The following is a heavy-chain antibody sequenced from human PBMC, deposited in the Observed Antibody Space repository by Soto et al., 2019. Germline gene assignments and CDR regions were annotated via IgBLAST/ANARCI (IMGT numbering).Heavy chain of an antibody. Sequence: PGGSLRLSCAASGFTFSSYGMHWVRQAPGKGLEWVAVISYDGSNKYYADSVKGRFTISRDNTKNTLYLQMNSLRAEDTAVYYCAKVGFRQNFKYSGSPYDYWGQGTLVTVSS. CDR1: GFTFSSYG. CDR3: AKVGFRQNFKYSGSPYDY. CDR2: ISYDGSNK. J-gene: IGHJ4*02. V-gene: IGHV3-30*18. D-gene: IGHD1-26*01.